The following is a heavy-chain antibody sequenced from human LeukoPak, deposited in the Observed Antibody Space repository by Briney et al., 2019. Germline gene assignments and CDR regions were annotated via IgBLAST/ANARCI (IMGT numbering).Heavy chain of an antibody. J-gene: IGHJ5*02. CDR3: ARGSVGLQRNDWFDP. CDR2: ISPGSNYI. V-gene: IGHV3-21*01. CDR1: GFSFSTYN. Sequence: GGSLRLSCAPSGFSFSTYNMNWVRQAPGKGLEWVSSISPGSNYIYYADSVKGRFTISRDNAKNSLYLQMNSLRAEDTALYYCARGSVGLQRNDWFDPWGQGTLVTVSS. D-gene: IGHD4-11*01.